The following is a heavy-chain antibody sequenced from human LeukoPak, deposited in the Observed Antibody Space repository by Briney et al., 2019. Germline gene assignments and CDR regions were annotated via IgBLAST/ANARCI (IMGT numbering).Heavy chain of an antibody. D-gene: IGHD3-3*01. J-gene: IGHJ2*01. V-gene: IGHV4-59*08. Sequence: SETLSLTCQVFGGSISSYYWSWIRQSPGKGLEYIGYIHYTGSTTYTPSLRSRVTRSLDTSKNRFSLQLSSVTAADTAVYYCVRGVDFWSGYPPWYFDLWGRGTLVTVSS. CDR1: GGSISSYY. CDR2: IHYTGST. CDR3: VRGVDFWSGYPPWYFDL.